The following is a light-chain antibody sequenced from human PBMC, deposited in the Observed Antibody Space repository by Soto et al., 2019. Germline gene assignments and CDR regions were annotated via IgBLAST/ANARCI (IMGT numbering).Light chain of an antibody. CDR3: QQYSNWPRT. J-gene: IGKJ1*01. V-gene: IGKV3-20*01. CDR1: QSVSSSY. CDR2: STS. Sequence: EIVLTQSPGTLSLSPGERATLYCRASQSVSSSYLVWYQQKPGQAPRNIIYSTSSRATGIPDRFSGSGSGTDFTLTISGLQSEDFAVYCCQQYSNWPRTFGQGTKVDIK.